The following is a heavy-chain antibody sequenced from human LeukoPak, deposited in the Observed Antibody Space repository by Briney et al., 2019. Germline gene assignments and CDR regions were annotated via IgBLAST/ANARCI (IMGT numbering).Heavy chain of an antibody. J-gene: IGHJ4*02. V-gene: IGHV1-2*06. Sequence: ASVKVSCMASGYTFTGYYMHWVRQAPGQGLEWMGRINPNSGGTNYAQKFQGRVTMTRDTSISTAYTELSRLRSDDTAVYYCARAGHSSVYSDFDYWGQGTLVTVSS. CDR3: ARAGHSSVYSDFDY. D-gene: IGHD3-22*01. CDR1: GYTFTGYY. CDR2: INPNSGGT.